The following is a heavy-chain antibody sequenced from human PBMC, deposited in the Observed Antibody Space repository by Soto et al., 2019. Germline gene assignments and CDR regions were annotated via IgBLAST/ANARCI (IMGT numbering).Heavy chain of an antibody. J-gene: IGHJ4*02. V-gene: IGHV6-1*01. Sequence: SHTLSLPCAISGHSVSSDSATLNWIRQSPSRGLEWLGRIYYMSYRSKWYNDYAGFMKSRITFSQDTFKNEISLHLTSVTPDDTAVYYCGRVISDTAIDSWGQGTLVTVSS. CDR2: IYYMSYRSKWYN. CDR3: GRVISDTAIDS. CDR1: GHSVSSDSAT. D-gene: IGHD1-26*01.